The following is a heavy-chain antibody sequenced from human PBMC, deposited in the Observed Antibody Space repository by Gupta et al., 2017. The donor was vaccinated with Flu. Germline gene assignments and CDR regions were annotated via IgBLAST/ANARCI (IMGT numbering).Heavy chain of an antibody. CDR2: INWNGGST. Sequence: DYGLSWVRQVPGKGLEWVSFINWNGGSTGYADSVKGRFTISRDNAKRSLYLQMDSLRAEDTAVYHCARLGQQLVRRGALDVWGRGTVVTVSS. CDR1: DYG. D-gene: IGHD6-13*01. CDR3: ARLGQQLVRRGALDV. V-gene: IGHV3-20*01. J-gene: IGHJ3*01.